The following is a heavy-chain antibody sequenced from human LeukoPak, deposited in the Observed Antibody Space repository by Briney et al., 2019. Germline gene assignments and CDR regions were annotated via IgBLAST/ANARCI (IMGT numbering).Heavy chain of an antibody. V-gene: IGHV1-2*02. D-gene: IGHD3-10*01. CDR2: INPNSGGT. CDR1: GYTFTGYY. J-gene: IGHJ4*02. Sequence: ASVKVSCKASGYTFTGYYMHWVRQAPGQGLEWMGWINPNSGGTNYAQKFQGRVTMTRDTSISTAYMELSRLRSDDTAVYYCASGGLKAVGESAVIFDYWGQGTLVTVSS. CDR3: ASGGLKAVGESAVIFDY.